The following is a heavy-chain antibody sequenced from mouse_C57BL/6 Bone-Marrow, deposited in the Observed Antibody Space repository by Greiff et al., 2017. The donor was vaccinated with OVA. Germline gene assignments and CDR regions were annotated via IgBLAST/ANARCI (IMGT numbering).Heavy chain of an antibody. CDR1: GYTFTSYW. CDR3: AREGFHYYGSSPFDY. D-gene: IGHD1-1*01. V-gene: IGHV1-64*01. Sequence: VQLQQPGAELVKPGASVKLSCKASGYTFTSYWMHWVKQRPGQGLEWIGMIHPNSGSTNYNEKFKSKATLTVDKSSSTAYMQHSSLTSEDAAVYYCAREGFHYYGSSPFDYWGQGTTLTVSS. CDR2: IHPNSGST. J-gene: IGHJ2*01.